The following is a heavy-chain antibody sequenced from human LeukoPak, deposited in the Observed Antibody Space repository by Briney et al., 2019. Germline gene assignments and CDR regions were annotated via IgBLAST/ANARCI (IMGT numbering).Heavy chain of an antibody. CDR2: ISSGGNT. D-gene: IGHD2-21*01. V-gene: IGHV3-23*01. CDR1: GFTFSSYV. CDR3: AKERGGEFDY. J-gene: IGHJ4*02. Sequence: PGGSLRLSCAASGFTFSSYVMTWVRQAPGKGLEWVSAISSGGNTYYADSVKGRFTISRDNSKNSLYLQMNSLRAEDTAVYYCAKERGGEFDYWGQGTLVTVSS.